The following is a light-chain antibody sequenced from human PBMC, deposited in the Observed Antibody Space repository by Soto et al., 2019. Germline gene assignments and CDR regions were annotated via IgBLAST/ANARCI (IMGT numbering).Light chain of an antibody. Sequence: DIQMTQSPSSLSASVGDRVTITCQASQDISNYLNWYQQKPGKAPKLLIYDASNLETGVPSRFSGSGSGTDFTFSISSLQPTDIAPYYCQQYDNLPQYTFGQGTKLEIK. CDR2: DAS. CDR3: QQYDNLPQYT. V-gene: IGKV1-33*01. J-gene: IGKJ2*01. CDR1: QDISNY.